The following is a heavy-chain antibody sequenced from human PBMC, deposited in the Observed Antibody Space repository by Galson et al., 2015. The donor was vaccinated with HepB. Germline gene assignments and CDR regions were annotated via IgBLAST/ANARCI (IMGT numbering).Heavy chain of an antibody. CDR1: GFTFSSYG. D-gene: IGHD2-2*02. CDR2: ISYDGSNK. CDR3: AKDPWLGYCSSTSCYMGAIDH. V-gene: IGHV3-30*18. J-gene: IGHJ4*02. Sequence: SLRLSCAASGFTFSSYGMHWVRQAPGKGLEWVAVISYDGSNKYYADSVKGRFTISRDNSKNTLYLQMNSLRAEDTAVYYCAKDPWLGYCSSTSCYMGAIDHWGQGTLV.